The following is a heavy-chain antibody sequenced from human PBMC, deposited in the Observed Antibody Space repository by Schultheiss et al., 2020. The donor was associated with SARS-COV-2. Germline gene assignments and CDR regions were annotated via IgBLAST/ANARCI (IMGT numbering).Heavy chain of an antibody. Sequence: GGSLRLSCKASGYSFTSYWIGWVRQMPGKGLEWMGIIYPGDSDTRYSPSFQGQVTISADKSISTAYLQWSSLKASDTAMYYCARRNDSSGYYSDYWGQGTLVTVSS. CDR1: GYSFTSYW. V-gene: IGHV5-51*01. CDR2: IYPGDSDT. D-gene: IGHD3-22*01. CDR3: ARRNDSSGYYSDY. J-gene: IGHJ4*02.